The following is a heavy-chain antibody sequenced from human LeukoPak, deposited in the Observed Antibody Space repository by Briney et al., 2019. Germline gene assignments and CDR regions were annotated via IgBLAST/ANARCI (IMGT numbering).Heavy chain of an antibody. J-gene: IGHJ4*02. CDR1: GGSFSGYY. D-gene: IGHD6-19*01. CDR3: ARETVAVAGFDY. V-gene: IGHV4-34*01. CDR2: INHSGST. Sequence: SETLSLTCAVYGGSFSGYYWSWIRQPPGKGLEWIGEINHSGSTNYNPSLKSRVTISVGTSKNQFSLKLSSVTAADTAVYYCARETVAVAGFDYWGQGTLVTVSS.